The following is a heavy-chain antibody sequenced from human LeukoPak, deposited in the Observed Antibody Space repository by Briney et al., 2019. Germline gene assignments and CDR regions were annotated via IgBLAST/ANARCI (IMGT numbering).Heavy chain of an antibody. V-gene: IGHV3-48*03. CDR1: GFTFSSYE. CDR2: ISSSGTTT. D-gene: IGHD1-1*01. J-gene: IGHJ4*02. CDR3: ARVTTGTKVDY. Sequence: GGSLRPSCAASGFTFSSYEMNWVRQAPGKGPEWVSYISSSGTTTHYADSVEGRFTISRDSAKNSLYLQMNSLRAEDTAVYYCARVTTGTKVDYWGQGTLVTVSS.